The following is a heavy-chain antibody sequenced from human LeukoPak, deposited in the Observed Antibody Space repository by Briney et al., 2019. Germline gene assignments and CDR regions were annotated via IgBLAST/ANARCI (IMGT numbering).Heavy chain of an antibody. J-gene: IGHJ4*02. D-gene: IGHD3-22*01. CDR1: GYSFTSYW. V-gene: IGHV5-51*01. CDR2: IYPGGSET. CDR3: ARTTYYYDSSGSDYFDY. Sequence: GESLKISCKGLGYSFTSYWNAWVRQRPGKGLEWMGIIYPGGSETRYDPSFQGQVTISADSSTSTAYLQWSSLRASDTAMYYCARTTYYYDSSGSDYFDYWGQGTLVTVSS.